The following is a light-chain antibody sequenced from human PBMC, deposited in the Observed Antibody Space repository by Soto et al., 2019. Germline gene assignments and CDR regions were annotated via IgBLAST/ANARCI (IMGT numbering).Light chain of an antibody. CDR1: QSVRSN. CDR2: DTS. V-gene: IGKV3-15*01. CDR3: LQDINYPWT. Sequence: VLTQSPATLSLSPGERVTLSCRASQSVRSNLAWYQQVPGQVPRLLIYDTSTRAAGIPARFSGSGSGTDFTLAISSLQPEDSATYYCLQDINYPWTFGQGTNVDIK. J-gene: IGKJ1*01.